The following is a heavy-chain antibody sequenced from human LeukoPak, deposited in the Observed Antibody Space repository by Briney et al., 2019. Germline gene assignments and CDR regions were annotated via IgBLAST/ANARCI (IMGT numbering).Heavy chain of an antibody. CDR3: ARGGYGDYGGSYYFDY. D-gene: IGHD4-17*01. Sequence: SVKVSCKASGGTFSSYAISWVRQAPGHGLEWMGRIIPIFGTANYAQKFQGRVTITTDESTSTAYMELSSLRSEDTAVYYCARGGYGDYGGSYYFDYWGQGTLVTVSS. V-gene: IGHV1-69*05. CDR2: IIPIFGTA. CDR1: GGTFSSYA. J-gene: IGHJ4*02.